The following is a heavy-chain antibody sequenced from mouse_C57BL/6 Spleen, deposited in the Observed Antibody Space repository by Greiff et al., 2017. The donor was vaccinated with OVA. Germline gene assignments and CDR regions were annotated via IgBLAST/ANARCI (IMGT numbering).Heavy chain of an antibody. D-gene: IGHD2-1*01. V-gene: IGHV5-9-1*02. J-gene: IGHJ4*01. CDR3: TREEIYYGNYGAMDY. CDR1: GFTFSSYA. CDR2: ISSGGDYI. Sequence: EVQRVESGEGLVKPGGSLKLSCAASGFTFSSYAMSWVRQTPEKRLEWVAYISSGGDYIYYADTVKGRFTISRDNARNTLYLQMSSLKSEDTAMYYCTREEIYYGNYGAMDYWGQGTSVTVSS.